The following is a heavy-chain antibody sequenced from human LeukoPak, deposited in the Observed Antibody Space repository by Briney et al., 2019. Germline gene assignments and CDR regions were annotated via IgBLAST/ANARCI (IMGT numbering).Heavy chain of an antibody. D-gene: IGHD5-12*01. CDR2: ISSGGSYI. CDR3: ARGCTVATITCPFDY. CDR1: GFTFSSYS. Sequence: PGGSLRLTCAASGFTFSSYSMHWVRQAPGKGLEWVSSISSGGSYIYYADSVKGRLTISRDNAKNSLYLQMDSLRAEDTAVYYCARGCTVATITCPFDYWGQGTLVTVSS. J-gene: IGHJ4*02. V-gene: IGHV3-21*01.